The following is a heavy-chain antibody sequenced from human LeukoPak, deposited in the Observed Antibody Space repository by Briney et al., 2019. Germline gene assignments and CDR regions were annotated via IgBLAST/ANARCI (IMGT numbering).Heavy chain of an antibody. J-gene: IGHJ4*02. Sequence: SGPTLVNPTQTLTLTCTFSGFSLTTSGVGVAWIRQPPGKALECLALIYWNDNKRYSPSLKSRLTITTDTSKNQVVLTMTNMDPVDTATYYCAHTFYYDSSGYYLPDYWGQGTLVTVSS. CDR3: AHTFYYDSSGYYLPDY. V-gene: IGHV2-5*01. CDR2: IYWNDNK. D-gene: IGHD3-22*01. CDR1: GFSLTTSGVG.